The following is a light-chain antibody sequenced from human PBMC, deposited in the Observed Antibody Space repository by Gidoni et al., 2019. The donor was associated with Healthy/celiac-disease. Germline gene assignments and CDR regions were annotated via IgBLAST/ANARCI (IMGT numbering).Light chain of an antibody. Sequence: QSALTQPRSVSGSPGQSVTISCTGTSIDIGGYNYVSWYQQHPGKAPKLVIYDVSQRPSGVPDRFSGSKSGNTASLTISGLQAEDEADYYVCSYAGSNTWVFGGGTKVTVL. CDR3: CSYAGSNTWV. V-gene: IGLV2-11*01. CDR2: DVS. J-gene: IGLJ3*02. CDR1: SIDIGGYNY.